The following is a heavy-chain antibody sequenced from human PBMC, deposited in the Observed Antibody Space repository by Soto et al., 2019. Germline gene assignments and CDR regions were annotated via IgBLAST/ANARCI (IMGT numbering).Heavy chain of an antibody. CDR3: ARDYYDSSGYYICWFDP. CDR1: GGTFSSYA. J-gene: IGHJ5*02. V-gene: IGHV1-69*06. CDR2: IIPIFGTA. D-gene: IGHD3-22*01. Sequence: SVEVSCKASGGTFSSYAIIWVRQAPGQGLEWMGGIIPIFGTANYAQKFQGRVTITADKSTSTAYMELSSLRSEDTAVYYCARDYYDSSGYYICWFDPWGQGTLVTVSS.